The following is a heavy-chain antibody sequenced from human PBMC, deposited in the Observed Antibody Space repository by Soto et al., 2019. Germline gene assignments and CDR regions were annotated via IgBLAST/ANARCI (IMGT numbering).Heavy chain of an antibody. CDR3: ARDRGIAARAYYYYGMDV. V-gene: IGHV4-59*01. Sequence: SETLSLTCTVSGGSISSYYWSWIRQPPGKGLEWIGYIYYSGSTNYNPSLKSRVTISVDTSKNQFSLKLSSVTAADTAVYYCARDRGIAARAYYYYGMDVWGQGTTVT. CDR2: IYYSGST. D-gene: IGHD6-13*01. CDR1: GGSISSYY. J-gene: IGHJ6*02.